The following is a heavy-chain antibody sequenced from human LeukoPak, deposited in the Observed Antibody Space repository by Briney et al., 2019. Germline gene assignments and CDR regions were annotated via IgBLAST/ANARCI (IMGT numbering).Heavy chain of an antibody. CDR1: GFTFDDYG. CDR3: ARAGDYYGSGSYAFDI. Sequence: GGSLRLSCAASGFTFDDYGMSWVRQAPGKGLEWFSGINWNGGSTGYADSVKGRFTISRDNAKNSLYLQMNSLRAEDTALYHCARAGDYYGSGSYAFDIWGQGTMVTVSS. D-gene: IGHD3-10*01. J-gene: IGHJ3*02. CDR2: INWNGGST. V-gene: IGHV3-20*01.